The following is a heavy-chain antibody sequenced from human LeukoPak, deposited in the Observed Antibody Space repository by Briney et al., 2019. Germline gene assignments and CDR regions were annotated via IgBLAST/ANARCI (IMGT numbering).Heavy chain of an antibody. D-gene: IGHD3-22*01. CDR3: AREMYYYDNSGYGDY. CDR2: INPNSGGT. Sequence: GASVKVSCKASGYTFTGYYMHWVRQAPGQGLEWMGWINPNSGGTNYAQKFQGRVTMTRDTSTNTAYMELSRLGSDDTAVYYCAREMYYYDNSGYGDYWGQGTLVTVSS. CDR1: GYTFTGYY. V-gene: IGHV1-2*02. J-gene: IGHJ4*02.